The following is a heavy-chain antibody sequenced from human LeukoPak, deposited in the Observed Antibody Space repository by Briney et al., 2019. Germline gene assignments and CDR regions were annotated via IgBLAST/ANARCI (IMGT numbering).Heavy chain of an antibody. Sequence: GGSLRLSCAASGFTFSTYTMNWVRQAPGKGLEWVSSITTSSSYIYYADSVRGRFTISRDNAKNSLYLQMNSLRAEDTAVYYCARHVVALGFDYWGQGTMVTVSS. V-gene: IGHV3-21*01. CDR2: ITTSSSYI. J-gene: IGHJ4*02. D-gene: IGHD3-22*01. CDR3: ARHVVALGFDY. CDR1: GFTFSTYT.